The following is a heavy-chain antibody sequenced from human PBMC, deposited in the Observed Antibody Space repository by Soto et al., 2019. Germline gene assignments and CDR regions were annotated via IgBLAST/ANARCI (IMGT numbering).Heavy chain of an antibody. J-gene: IGHJ6*02. D-gene: IGHD6-13*01. CDR2: IIPIFGTA. CDR3: ARAGESIAAAGTRMDV. Sequence: SVKVSCKASGGTFSSYAISWVRQAPGQGLEWMGGIIPIFGTANYAQKFQGRVTITADESTSTAYMELGSLRSEDTAVYYCARAGESIAAAGTRMDVWGQGTTVTVSS. CDR1: GGTFSSYA. V-gene: IGHV1-69*13.